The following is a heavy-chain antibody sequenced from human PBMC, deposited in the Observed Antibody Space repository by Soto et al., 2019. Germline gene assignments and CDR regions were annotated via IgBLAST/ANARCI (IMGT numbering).Heavy chain of an antibody. CDR3: AREIVVARGASYFDY. CDR1: GFTFSSNW. D-gene: IGHD2-2*01. J-gene: IGHJ4*02. V-gene: IGHV3-7*04. CDR2: IRQDGREK. Sequence: EVQLVESGGNLVQPGGSLRLSCVGSGFTFSSNWITWVRQAPGKGLGGGGNIRQDGREKNYVDPVKGRFTISRDNAKNSLYLQMNSLRAEDTAVYYCAREIVVARGASYFDYWGPGTLVTVSS.